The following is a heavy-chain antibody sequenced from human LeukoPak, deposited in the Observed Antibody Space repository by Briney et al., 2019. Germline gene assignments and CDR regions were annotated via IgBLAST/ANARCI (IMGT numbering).Heavy chain of an antibody. V-gene: IGHV4-61*02. Sequence: PSETLSLTCTVSGGSISSGSYYWNWLRQPAGKGLEWIGRIYTSGSTNYNPSLKSRVTISVDTSKNQFSLKLSSVTAADTAVYYCARGGSSGREYWGQGTLVTVSS. CDR2: IYTSGST. CDR1: GGSISSGSYY. J-gene: IGHJ4*02. D-gene: IGHD6-19*01. CDR3: ARGGSSGREY.